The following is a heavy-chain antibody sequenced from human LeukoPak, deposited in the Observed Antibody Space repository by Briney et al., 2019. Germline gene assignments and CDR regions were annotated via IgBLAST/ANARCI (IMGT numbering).Heavy chain of an antibody. J-gene: IGHJ5*01. CDR1: GGSTSSYY. CDR3: ARGSYCSSTSCPVNNRFDS. D-gene: IGHD2-2*01. Sequence: KPSETLSLTCTVSGGSTSSYYWSWIRQPPGKGLEWIGYIYYSGSTNYNPSLNSRVTMSVDTSKNQFSLKLSSVTAADTAVYYCARGSYCSSTSCPVNNRFDSWGQGTLVTVSS. CDR2: IYYSGST. V-gene: IGHV4-59*01.